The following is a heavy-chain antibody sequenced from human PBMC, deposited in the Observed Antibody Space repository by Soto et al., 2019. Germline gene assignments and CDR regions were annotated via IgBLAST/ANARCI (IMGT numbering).Heavy chain of an antibody. J-gene: IGHJ3*02. CDR2: ISAYNGNT. Sequence: QVQLVQSGAEGKKPGASVKVSCKASGYTFTSLGISWLRQAPGQGLAWMGWISAYNGNTNYAENLQGRVTMTTDTSTSTAYLELRSLTSDDTAVYYCARDHRGGTDAFDIWGQGTMVTVSS. CDR3: ARDHRGGTDAFDI. CDR1: GYTFTSLG. V-gene: IGHV1-18*01. D-gene: IGHD2-15*01.